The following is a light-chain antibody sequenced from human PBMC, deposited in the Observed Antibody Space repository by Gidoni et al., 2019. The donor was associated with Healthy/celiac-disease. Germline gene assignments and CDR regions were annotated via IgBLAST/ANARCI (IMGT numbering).Light chain of an antibody. CDR1: QSVLYSSNNKNY. J-gene: IGKJ1*01. Sequence: DIVTTQSPDSLAVSLGERATINCKSSQSVLYSSNNKNYLAWYQQKPGQPPKLLICWASTRESGVPDRFSGSGSGTDFTLTISSLQAEDVAVYYCQQYYSTPPSFGQGTKVEIK. CDR3: QQYYSTPPS. CDR2: WAS. V-gene: IGKV4-1*01.